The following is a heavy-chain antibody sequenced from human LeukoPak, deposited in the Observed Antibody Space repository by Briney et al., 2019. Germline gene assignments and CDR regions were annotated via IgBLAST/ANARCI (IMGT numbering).Heavy chain of an antibody. Sequence: GGSLRLSCAASGFTFSSYGMHWFRQAPGKGLEWVAVIWYDGSNKYYADSVKGRFTISRDNSKNTLYLQMNSLRAEDTAVYYCARDPGVIVSGGFDYWGQGTLVTVSS. CDR2: IWYDGSNK. V-gene: IGHV3-33*01. J-gene: IGHJ4*02. D-gene: IGHD3-16*02. CDR1: GFTFSSYG. CDR3: ARDPGVIVSGGFDY.